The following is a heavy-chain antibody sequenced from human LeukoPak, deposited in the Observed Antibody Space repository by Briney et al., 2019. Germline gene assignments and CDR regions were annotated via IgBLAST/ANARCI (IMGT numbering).Heavy chain of an antibody. CDR2: INPNSGGT. Sequence: ASVKVSCKASGYTFTGYYMHWVRQAPGQGLEWRGWINPNSGGTNYAQKFQGRVTMTRDTSISTAYMELSRLRSDDTAVYYCARGYDPHPYYYYGMDVWGQGTTVTVSS. CDR3: ARGYDPHPYYYYGMDV. CDR1: GYTFTGYY. D-gene: IGHD3-3*01. V-gene: IGHV1-2*02. J-gene: IGHJ6*02.